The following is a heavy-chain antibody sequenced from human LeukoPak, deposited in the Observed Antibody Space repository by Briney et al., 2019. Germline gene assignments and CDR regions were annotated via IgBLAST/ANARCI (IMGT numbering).Heavy chain of an antibody. J-gene: IGHJ6*02. Sequence: SETLSLTCTVSGGSISSSSYSWGWIRQPPGKGLEWIGSIYYSGSTYYNPSLKSRVTISVDTSKNQFSLKLSSVTAADTAVYYCARHAFTGDYDFWSGYGYYYYGMDVWGQGTTVTVSS. V-gene: IGHV4-39*01. CDR3: ARHAFTGDYDFWSGYGYYYYGMDV. CDR2: IYYSGST. CDR1: GGSISSSSYS. D-gene: IGHD3-3*01.